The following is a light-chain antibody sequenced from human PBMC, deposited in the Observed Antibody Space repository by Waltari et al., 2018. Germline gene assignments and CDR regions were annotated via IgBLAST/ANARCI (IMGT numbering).Light chain of an antibody. CDR3: CSYVDTGSYL. CDR2: DVT. Sequence: QSALTQPASVSGSPGQSITVSCTGTSSNTGAHNYVSWYQQHPGKAPKLMIYDVTKRPSGVSGRFSGSKSGNTASLTISGLQAEDEADYYCCSYVDTGSYLFGSGTKVTVL. CDR1: SSNTGAHNY. J-gene: IGLJ1*01. V-gene: IGLV2-14*03.